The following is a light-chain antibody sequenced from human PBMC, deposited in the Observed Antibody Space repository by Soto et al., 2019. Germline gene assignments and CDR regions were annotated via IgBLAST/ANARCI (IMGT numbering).Light chain of an antibody. CDR1: QSVSSTY. J-gene: IGKJ1*01. CDR3: QQWGSSSWT. V-gene: IGKV3-20*01. Sequence: EIVLTQSPGTLSLSQGERATLSCRASQSVSSTYLAWYQQKPGQAPRLLIYGASTRATGIPDRFSGSGSGTDFTLTISRLEPEDFAVYYCQQWGSSSWTFGQGTKVDIK. CDR2: GAS.